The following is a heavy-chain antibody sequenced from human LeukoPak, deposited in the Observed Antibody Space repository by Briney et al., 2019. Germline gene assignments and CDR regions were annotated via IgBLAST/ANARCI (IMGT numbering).Heavy chain of an antibody. D-gene: IGHD3-3*01. CDR3: ARVFRPSLTVFIIRGAFDI. Sequence: GGSLRLSCAASGFTFSSYAMSWVRQAPGKGLEWVSAISVSGGNTNYADSVKGRFTISRDNAKNSLYLQMNSLRVEDTAVYYCARVFRPSLTVFIIRGAFDIWGQGTMVTVSS. J-gene: IGHJ3*02. V-gene: IGHV3-23*01. CDR1: GFTFSSYA. CDR2: ISVSGGNT.